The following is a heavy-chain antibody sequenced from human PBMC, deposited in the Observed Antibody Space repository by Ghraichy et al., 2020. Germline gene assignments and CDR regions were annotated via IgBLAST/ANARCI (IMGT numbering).Heavy chain of an antibody. CDR2: IYPADSDT. V-gene: IGHV5-51*01. D-gene: IGHD2-8*01. CDR3: ARPRVMGLNPPQNGAFDV. CDR1: GYSFSNYW. J-gene: IGHJ3*01. Sequence: GESLNISCKGSGYSFSNYWIGWVRQMPGKGLEWMGIIYPADSDTRYSPSFQGQVTISADKSISTAYLQWSSLKASDTAMYYCARPRVMGLNPPQNGAFDVVGQGTLVTVSS.